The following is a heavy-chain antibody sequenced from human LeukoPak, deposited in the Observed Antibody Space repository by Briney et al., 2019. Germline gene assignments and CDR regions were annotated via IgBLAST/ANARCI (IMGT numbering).Heavy chain of an antibody. CDR2: IYSGGST. J-gene: IGHJ3*02. CDR3: ASLVVIDI. CDR1: GFTFSSYS. V-gene: IGHV3-53*01. D-gene: IGHD3-22*01. Sequence: PGGSLRLSCAASGFTFSSYSMSWVRQAPGKGLEWVSVIYSGGSTYYADSVKGRFTISRDNSKNTLYLQMNSLRAEDTAVYYCASLVVIDIWGQGTMVTVSS.